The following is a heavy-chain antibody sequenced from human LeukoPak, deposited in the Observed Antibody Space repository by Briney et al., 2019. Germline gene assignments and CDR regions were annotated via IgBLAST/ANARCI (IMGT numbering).Heavy chain of an antibody. Sequence: PGGSLRPSCAASGFTFSSYGMHWVRQAPGKGLEWVAVIWYDGSNKYYADSVKGRFTISRDNSKNTLYLQMNSLRAEDTAVYYCARAGMGGSHPADYWGQGTLVTVSS. CDR2: IWYDGSNK. CDR3: ARAGMGGSHPADY. V-gene: IGHV3-33*01. J-gene: IGHJ4*02. CDR1: GFTFSSYG. D-gene: IGHD1-26*01.